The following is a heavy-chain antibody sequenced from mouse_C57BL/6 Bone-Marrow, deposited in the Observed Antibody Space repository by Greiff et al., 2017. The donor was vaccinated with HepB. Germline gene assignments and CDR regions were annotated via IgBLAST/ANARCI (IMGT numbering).Heavy chain of an antibody. CDR1: GYTFTSYW. J-gene: IGHJ2*01. CDR2: INPSNGGT. Sequence: QVQLQQPGTELVKPGASVKLSCKASGYTFTSYWMHWVKQRTGQGLEWIGNINPSNGGTNYNEKFKSKATLTVDKSSSTAYMQLSSLTSEDSAVYYCARGEYYYGSSPYYFDYWGQGTTRTVSS. D-gene: IGHD1-1*01. V-gene: IGHV1-53*01. CDR3: ARGEYYYGSSPYYFDY.